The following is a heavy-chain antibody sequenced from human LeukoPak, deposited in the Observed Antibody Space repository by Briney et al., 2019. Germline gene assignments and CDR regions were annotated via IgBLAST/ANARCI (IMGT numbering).Heavy chain of an antibody. J-gene: IGHJ4*02. CDR2: ISAYNGDT. D-gene: IGHD3-9*01. Sequence: ASVKVSCKASGYTFTTYGITWVGQAAGQGLEWMGWISAYNGDTNYAQKFQDRVTMTTDTSTTTAYMQLKSLRSDDTAVYYCARSYGASNILTGYLLDYWGQGTLVTVSS. CDR1: GYTFTTYG. CDR3: ARSYGASNILTGYLLDY. V-gene: IGHV1-18*01.